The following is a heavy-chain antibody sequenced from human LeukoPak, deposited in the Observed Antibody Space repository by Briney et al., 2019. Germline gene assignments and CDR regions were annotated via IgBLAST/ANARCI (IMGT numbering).Heavy chain of an antibody. J-gene: IGHJ6*02. V-gene: IGHV3-74*01. CDR1: GYTFSSYW. CDR3: ARDPFGGVIAFMDV. CDR2: INSDGSST. Sequence: AGGSLRLSCAASGYTFSSYWMHWVRQAPGKGLVWVSRINSDGSSTSYADSVKGRFTISRDNAKNTLYLQMNSLRAEDTAVYYCARDPFGGVIAFMDVWGQGTTVTVSS. D-gene: IGHD3-16*02.